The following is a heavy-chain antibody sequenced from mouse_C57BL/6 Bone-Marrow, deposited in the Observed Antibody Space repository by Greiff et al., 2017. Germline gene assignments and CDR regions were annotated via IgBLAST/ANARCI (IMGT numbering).Heavy chain of an antibody. V-gene: IGHV1-15*01. Sequence: QVQLQQSGAELVRPGASVTLSCKASGYTFTDYEMHWVKQTPVHGLEWIGAIDPETGGTAYNQKFKGKAILTADKSSSTAYMELRSLTSEDSAVYSCTREGQLRPYYFDYWGQGTTLTVSS. D-gene: IGHD3-2*02. CDR2: IDPETGGT. CDR1: GYTFTDYE. J-gene: IGHJ2*01. CDR3: TREGQLRPYYFDY.